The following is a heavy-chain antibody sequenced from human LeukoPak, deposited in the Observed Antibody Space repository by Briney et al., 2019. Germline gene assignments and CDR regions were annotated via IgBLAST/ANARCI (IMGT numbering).Heavy chain of an antibody. CDR2: IYSGGST. CDR1: GFTVSSNY. D-gene: IGHD6-19*01. J-gene: IGHJ4*02. V-gene: IGHV3-53*01. Sequence: GGSLRLSCAASGFTVSSNYMSWVRQAPGKGLEWVSVIYSGGSTHYADSVKGRFTISRDNSKNTLYLQMNSLRAEDTAVYYCARLAYSSGWYAAFDYWGQGTLVTVSS. CDR3: ARLAYSSGWYAAFDY.